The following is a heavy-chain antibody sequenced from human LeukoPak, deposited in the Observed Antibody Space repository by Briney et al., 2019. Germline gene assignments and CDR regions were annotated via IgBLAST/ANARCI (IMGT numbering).Heavy chain of an antibody. V-gene: IGHV4-34*01. CDR3: ARGRVYSSSWARDLHYYYGMGV. J-gene: IGHJ6*02. CDR1: GGSFSGYY. Sequence: SETLSLTCAVYGGSFSGYYWSWIRQPPGKGLEWIGEINHSGSTNYNPSLKSRVTISVDTSKNQFSLKLSSVTAADTAVYYCARGRVYSSSWARDLHYYYGMGVWGQGTTVTVSS. CDR2: INHSGST. D-gene: IGHD6-13*01.